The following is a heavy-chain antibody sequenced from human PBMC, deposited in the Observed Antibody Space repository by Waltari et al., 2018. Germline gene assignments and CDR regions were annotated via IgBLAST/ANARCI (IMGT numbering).Heavy chain of an antibody. Sequence: EVQLVESGGGLIQPGGSLSLSCAVSGFTVSNTHMSGVRRAPGRGVEWVSVIYSGGSTYYADSVKGRFTISRDSSENTVYLQMSSLRAEDTALYYCARFDFRTGSYYWGQGTLVTVSS. CDR2: IYSGGST. CDR3: ARFDFRTGSYY. V-gene: IGHV3-53*01. CDR1: GFTVSNTH. J-gene: IGHJ4*02. D-gene: IGHD3-3*01.